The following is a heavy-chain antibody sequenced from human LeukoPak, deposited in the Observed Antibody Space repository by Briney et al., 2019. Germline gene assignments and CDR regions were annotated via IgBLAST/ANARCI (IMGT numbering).Heavy chain of an antibody. D-gene: IGHD3-10*01. CDR2: IYYSGST. J-gene: IGHJ4*02. CDR3: ARAPFGDHSDY. CDR1: GGSISRYY. Sequence: SDTLSLTCTLSGGSISRYYSSWIPHPPRKGPEWVWDIYYSGSTNYNPPLKSRVTLSEETSQNQCSLKLRSVAAAGTAGCYGARAPFGDHSDYSGQGTLVTASS. V-gene: IGHV4-59*12.